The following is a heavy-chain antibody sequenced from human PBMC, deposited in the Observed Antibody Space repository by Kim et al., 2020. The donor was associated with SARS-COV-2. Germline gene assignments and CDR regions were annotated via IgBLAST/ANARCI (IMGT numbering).Heavy chain of an antibody. J-gene: IGHJ5*02. V-gene: IGHV7-4-1*01. CDR1: GYTFTSYA. D-gene: IGHD6-25*01. CDR3: ARDRLRIAAVRPEYYPNWFDP. Sequence: ASVKVSCKASGYTFTSYAMNWVRQAPGQGLEWMGWINTNTGNPTYAQGFTGRFVFSLDTSVSTAYLQICSLKAEDTAVYYCARDRLRIAAVRPEYYPNWFDPWGQGTLVTVSS. CDR2: INTNTGNP.